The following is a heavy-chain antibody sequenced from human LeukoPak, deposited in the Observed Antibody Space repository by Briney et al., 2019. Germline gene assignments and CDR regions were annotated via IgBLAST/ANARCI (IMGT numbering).Heavy chain of an antibody. CDR1: GGSISSGDYY. D-gene: IGHD2-21*01. CDR3: ARVGSYYYDYYMDV. Sequence: SETLSLTCTVSGGSISSGDYYWSWIRQPPGKGLEWIGYIYYRGSTYYNPSLKSRVTISVDTSKNQFSLKLSSVTAADTAVYYCARVGSYYYDYYMDVWGKGTTVTVSS. CDR2: IYYRGST. V-gene: IGHV4-30-4*08. J-gene: IGHJ6*03.